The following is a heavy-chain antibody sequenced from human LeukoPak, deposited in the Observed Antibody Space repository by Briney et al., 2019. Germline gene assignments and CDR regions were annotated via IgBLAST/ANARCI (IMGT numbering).Heavy chain of an antibody. Sequence: GGSLRLSCAASEFTFNNAWMGWVRQAPGKGLEWVGRIKSKTDGETTNHAAPVKGRFTISRDESKNTLDLQMDNLKTEDTAVYYCTTANNGWDRANWGQGTLVTVSS. J-gene: IGHJ4*02. CDR2: IKSKTDGETT. CDR1: EFTFNNAW. D-gene: IGHD6-19*01. V-gene: IGHV3-15*01. CDR3: TTANNGWDRAN.